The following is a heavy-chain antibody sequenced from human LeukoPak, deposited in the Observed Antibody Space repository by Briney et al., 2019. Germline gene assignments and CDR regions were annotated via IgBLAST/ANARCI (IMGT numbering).Heavy chain of an antibody. J-gene: IGHJ4*02. CDR2: IIPILGTA. D-gene: IGHD2-21*02. CDR3: ARDSLPPAYCGGDCPMFDY. V-gene: IGHV1-69*10. Sequence: SVKVSCKASGGTFSSYAISWVRQATGQGLEWMGGIIPILGTANYAQKFQGRVTITADKSTSTAYMELSSLRSEDTAVYYCARDSLPPAYCGGDCPMFDYWGQGTLVTVSS. CDR1: GGTFSSYA.